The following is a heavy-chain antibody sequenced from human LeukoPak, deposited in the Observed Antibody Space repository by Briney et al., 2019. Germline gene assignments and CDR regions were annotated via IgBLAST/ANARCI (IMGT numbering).Heavy chain of an antibody. Sequence: GGSLRLSCAASGFTISNYWMSWVRQGPGKGLEWLANIRRGGSEEYYVDSVKGRFTISRDNTKNSLYLQMNSLRVEDTAVYYCARALIAADNYWGQGTLVTVSS. CDR3: ARALIAADNY. V-gene: IGHV3-7*04. D-gene: IGHD6-6*01. J-gene: IGHJ4*02. CDR1: GFTISNYW. CDR2: IRRGGSEE.